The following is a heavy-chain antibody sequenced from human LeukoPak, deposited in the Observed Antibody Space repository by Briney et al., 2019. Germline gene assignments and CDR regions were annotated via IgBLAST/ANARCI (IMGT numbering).Heavy chain of an antibody. Sequence: GGSLRLPCAASGFTFSNYAMSWVRQAAGKGLEWVSTISGRGGSTYYADSVKGRFTISRDNSRNTLYLQMNSLRAEDTAVYYCSYYYDSSGYLDYWGQGTLVTVSS. J-gene: IGHJ4*02. CDR2: ISGRGGST. CDR3: SYYYDSSGYLDY. D-gene: IGHD3-22*01. V-gene: IGHV3-23*01. CDR1: GFTFSNYA.